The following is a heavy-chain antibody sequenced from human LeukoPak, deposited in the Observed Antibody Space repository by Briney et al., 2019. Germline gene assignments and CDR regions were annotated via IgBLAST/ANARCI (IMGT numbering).Heavy chain of an antibody. CDR3: ARSELWWFDP. CDR1: GGSISSSSYY. V-gene: IGHV4-39*01. CDR2: IYYSGST. J-gene: IGHJ5*02. D-gene: IGHD2-21*01. Sequence: SETLSLTCTVSGGSISSSSYYWGWIRQPPGKGLEWIGSIYYSGSTYYNPSLKSRVTISVDTSKNQFSLKLSSVTAADTAVYYCARSELWWFDPWGQGTLVSVSS.